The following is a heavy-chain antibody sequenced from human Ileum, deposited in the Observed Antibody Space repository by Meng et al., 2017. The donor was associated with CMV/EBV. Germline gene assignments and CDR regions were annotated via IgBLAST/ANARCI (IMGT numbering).Heavy chain of an antibody. V-gene: IGHV3-7*01. D-gene: IGHD3/OR15-3a*01. CDR2: IKPDGSAT. CDR3: ATDLNWAGY. CDR1: RFTFSTHW. J-gene: IGHJ4*02. Sequence: GGSLRLSCAVSRFTFSTHWMTWVRQAAGKGLEWVANIKPDGSATFYVDSVKGRFTISRDNTKNLLYLEMNSLRPEDTAVYYCATDLNWAGYWGLGTLVTVSS.